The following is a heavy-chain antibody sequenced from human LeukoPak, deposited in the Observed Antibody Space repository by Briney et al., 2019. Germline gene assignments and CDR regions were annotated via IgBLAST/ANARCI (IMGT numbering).Heavy chain of an antibody. V-gene: IGHV4-39*01. CDR2: IYYSGNT. CDR1: GGSISSSSYY. Sequence: SETLSLTCSVSGGSISSSSYYWGWIRQPPGKGLEWIGRIYYSGNTYYNPSLKSRVTISVDTSKNEFSLKLRSVTAADTAVYYCARTAGVAVAGSRQYFDYWGQGTLVTVSS. CDR3: ARTAGVAVAGSRQYFDY. J-gene: IGHJ4*02. D-gene: IGHD6-19*01.